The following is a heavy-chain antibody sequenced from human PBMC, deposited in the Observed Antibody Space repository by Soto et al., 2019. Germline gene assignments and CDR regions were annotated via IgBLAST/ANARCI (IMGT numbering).Heavy chain of an antibody. CDR3: ARDFRGAGCSGGSCYSDWFDP. Sequence: QVQLVQSGAEVKKPGSSVKVSCKASGGTFSSYAISWVRQAPGQGLEWMGGIIPIFGTANYAQKFQGRVTITADESTGTAYMELSSLRSEDTAVYYCARDFRGAGCSGGSCYSDWFDPWGQGTLVTVSS. D-gene: IGHD2-15*01. V-gene: IGHV1-69*01. J-gene: IGHJ5*02. CDR1: GGTFSSYA. CDR2: IIPIFGTA.